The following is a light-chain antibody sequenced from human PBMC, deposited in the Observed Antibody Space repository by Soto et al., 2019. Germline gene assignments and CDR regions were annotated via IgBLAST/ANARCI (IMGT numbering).Light chain of an antibody. V-gene: IGKV3D-15*01. Sequence: EIAMTQSPVTLSASPGERVTLSCRASQSVNINLAWYQQRPGQAPRVLIYGASNRASGIPDRFSGSGSGTDFTLTISSLEPDDFALYYCQQYKDWPPLTFGGGTRAEIK. J-gene: IGKJ4*01. CDR1: QSVNIN. CDR3: QQYKDWPPLT. CDR2: GAS.